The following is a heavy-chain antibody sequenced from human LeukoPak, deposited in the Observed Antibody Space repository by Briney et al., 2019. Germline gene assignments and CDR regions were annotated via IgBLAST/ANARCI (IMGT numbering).Heavy chain of an antibody. J-gene: IGHJ4*02. CDR3: AREPNCSGGTCYDR. CDR1: GGSVSSGSYY. D-gene: IGHD2-15*01. V-gene: IGHV4-61*01. CDR2: IYYSGST. Sequence: SETLSLTCTVSGGSVSSGSYYWSWIRQSPGKGLEWIGYIYYSGSTNYNPSLKSRVTISVDTSKNQFSLKLSSVTAADTAVYFCAREPNCSGGTCYDRWGQGTLVTVSS.